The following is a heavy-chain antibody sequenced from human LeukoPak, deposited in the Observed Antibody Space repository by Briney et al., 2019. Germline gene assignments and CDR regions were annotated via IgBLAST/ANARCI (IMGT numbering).Heavy chain of an antibody. Sequence: GASVKVSCKASGYTFTGYYMHWVRQAPGQGLEWMGRINPNSGGTNYAQKFQGRVTMTRDTSISTAYMELSRLRSDDTAVYYCARDPLIGYSSGWSRGWFDPWGQGTLVTVSS. CDR3: ARDPLIGYSSGWSRGWFDP. CDR1: GYTFTGYY. D-gene: IGHD6-19*01. CDR2: INPNSGGT. V-gene: IGHV1-2*06. J-gene: IGHJ5*02.